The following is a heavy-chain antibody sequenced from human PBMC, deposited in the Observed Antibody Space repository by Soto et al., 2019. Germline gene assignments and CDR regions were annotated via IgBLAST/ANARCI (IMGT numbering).Heavy chain of an antibody. Sequence: GASVKVSCKVSGYTLTGFAINWVRQAPGKGLEWMGGFDPEDGKTLYAQKFQGRVTMTKDTSTDTAYMDLSSLSSEDTAVYYCATFYTAAWFTHNCYYMDVWGKGTTVTVSS. V-gene: IGHV1-24*01. CDR3: ATFYTAAWFTHNCYYMDV. CDR1: GYTLTGFA. CDR2: FDPEDGKT. J-gene: IGHJ6*03. D-gene: IGHD3-10*01.